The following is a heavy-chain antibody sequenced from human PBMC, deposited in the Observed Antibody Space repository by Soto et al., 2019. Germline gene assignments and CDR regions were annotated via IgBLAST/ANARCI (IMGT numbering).Heavy chain of an antibody. J-gene: IGHJ3*02. D-gene: IGHD3-22*01. CDR2: IIPILGIA. CDR1: GGTFSSYT. V-gene: IGHV1-69*04. Sequence: GASVKVSCKASGGTFSSYTISWVRQAPGQGLEWMGRIIPILGIANYAQKFQGRVTITADKSTSTAYMELSSLRSEDTAVYYCARDQASSYYYDSSGYMQTAFDIWG. CDR3: ARDQASSYYYDSSGYMQTAFDI.